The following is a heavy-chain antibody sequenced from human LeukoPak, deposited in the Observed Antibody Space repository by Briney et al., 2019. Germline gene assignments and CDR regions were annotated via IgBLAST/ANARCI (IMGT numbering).Heavy chain of an antibody. D-gene: IGHD2-15*01. J-gene: IGHJ6*03. CDR2: INHSGST. CDR3: ARGVADIVVVVAATRHYYYYYMDV. Sequence: ASETLSLTCAVYGGSFSGYYWSWIRQPPGKGLEWIGEINHSGSTNYNPSLKSRVTISVDTSKNQFSLKLSSVTAADTAVYYCARGVADIVVVVAATRHYYYYYMDVWGKGTTVTVSS. V-gene: IGHV4-34*01. CDR1: GGSFSGYY.